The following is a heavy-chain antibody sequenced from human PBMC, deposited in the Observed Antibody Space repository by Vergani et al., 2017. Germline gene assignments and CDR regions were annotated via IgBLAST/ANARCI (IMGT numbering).Heavy chain of an antibody. Sequence: QVQLVQSGAEVKKPGASVKVFCKASGYTFTRYGISWVRQAPGQGLEWMGWISAYNGNTNYAQQLQGRVTMTTDTSTNTAYMELRSLRSEDTAVDYCARVVGGGGSDLAYYFDYWGQGALITVSS. V-gene: IGHV1-18*01. CDR1: GYTFTRYG. CDR3: ARVVGGGGSDLAYYFDY. CDR2: ISAYNGNT. D-gene: IGHD3-10*01. J-gene: IGHJ4*02.